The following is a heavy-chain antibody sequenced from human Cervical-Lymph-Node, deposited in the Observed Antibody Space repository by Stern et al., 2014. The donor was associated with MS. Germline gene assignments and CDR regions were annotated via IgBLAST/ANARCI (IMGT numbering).Heavy chain of an antibody. J-gene: IGHJ4*02. CDR3: AASNLGYCSGGSCSDF. CDR1: GFPFDDYG. D-gene: IGHD2-15*01. CDR2: LGWSSGSI. Sequence: EVQLVESGGGLVQPGRSLRLSCAASGFPFDDYGMHWVRQAPGKGLEWVSRLGWSSGSIGYADSVKGRFTISRDNARNSLYLQMNSLRAEDTALYYCAASNLGYCSGGSCSDFWGQGTLVTVSS. V-gene: IGHV3-9*01.